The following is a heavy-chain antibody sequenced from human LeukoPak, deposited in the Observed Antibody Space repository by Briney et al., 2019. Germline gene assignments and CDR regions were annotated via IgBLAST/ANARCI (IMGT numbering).Heavy chain of an antibody. CDR1: GFTFSSYA. CDR3: ARPNYYDSSGYYGY. V-gene: IGHV3-48*04. D-gene: IGHD3-22*01. Sequence: GGSLRLSCAASGFTFSSYAMSWVRQAPGKGLEWVSYISSSGSTIYYADSVKGRFTISRDNAKNSLYLQMNSLRAEDTAVYYCARPNYYDSSGYYGYWGQGTLVTVSS. J-gene: IGHJ4*02. CDR2: ISSSGSTI.